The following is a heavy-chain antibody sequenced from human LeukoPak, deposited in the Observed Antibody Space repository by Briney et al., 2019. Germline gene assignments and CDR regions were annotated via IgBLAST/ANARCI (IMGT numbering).Heavy chain of an antibody. J-gene: IGHJ4*02. D-gene: IGHD6-13*01. CDR3: AKDREQQQLGNFDY. CDR2: ISSSGGNT. V-gene: IGHV3-23*01. CDR1: GFTFSSYS. Sequence: GGSLRLSCAASGFTFSSYSMSWVRQAPGKGLEWVSSISSSGGNTYYADSVKGRFTISRDNSKNTLYLQMNSLRAEDTAVYYCAKDREQQQLGNFDYWGQGTLVTVSS.